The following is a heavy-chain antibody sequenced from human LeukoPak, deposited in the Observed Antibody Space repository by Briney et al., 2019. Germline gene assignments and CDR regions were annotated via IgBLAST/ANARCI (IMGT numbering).Heavy chain of an antibody. CDR1: GFTFSDSY. V-gene: IGHV3-11*01. J-gene: IGHJ4*02. CDR3: ARTGYFGANGFDY. D-gene: IGHD4/OR15-4a*01. Sequence: PGGSLRLSCAASGFTFSDSYMTWIRQAPGKGLEWVSYISNSGYTKYYADSVKARFTISRDNTKNSVHLQMNSLRAEDTALYHCARTGYFGANGFDYWGQGTLVTVSS. CDR2: ISNSGYTK.